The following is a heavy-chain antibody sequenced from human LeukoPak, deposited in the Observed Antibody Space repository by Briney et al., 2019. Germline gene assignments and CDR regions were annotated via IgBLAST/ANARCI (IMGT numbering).Heavy chain of an antibody. D-gene: IGHD6-13*01. CDR2: ISWNSGSI. CDR3: ARGGGRYSSSWYTDY. V-gene: IGHV3-9*01. J-gene: IGHJ4*02. CDR1: GFTFDDYA. Sequence: GGSLRLSCAASGFTFDDYAMHWVRQAPGKGLEWVSGISWNSGSIGYADSVKGRFTISRDNAKNSLYLQMNSLRAEDTAVYYCARGGGRYSSSWYTDYWGQGTLVTVSS.